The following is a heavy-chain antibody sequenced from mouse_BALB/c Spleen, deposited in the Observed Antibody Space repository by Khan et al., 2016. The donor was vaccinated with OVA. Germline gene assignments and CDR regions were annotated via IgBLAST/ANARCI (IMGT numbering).Heavy chain of an antibody. Sequence: EVELVESGPGLVKPSQSLSLTCTVSGYSITSDYAWNWIRQFPGNKLEWVGYITYSGSTSYTPSLKSRTSITRDTSKNQFFLHLNSVTTEDTATYDCTRGLAYWGQGTLVTVSA. D-gene: IGHD3-3*01. J-gene: IGHJ3*01. V-gene: IGHV3-2*02. CDR1: GYSITSDYA. CDR3: TRGLAY. CDR2: ITYSGST.